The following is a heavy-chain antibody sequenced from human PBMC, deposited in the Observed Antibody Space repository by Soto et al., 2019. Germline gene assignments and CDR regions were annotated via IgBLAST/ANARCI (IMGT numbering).Heavy chain of an antibody. V-gene: IGHV3-33*01. CDR1: GFTFSSYG. CDR2: IWYDGSNK. J-gene: IGHJ4*02. CDR3: ARDLSYYDSSGYYFDY. Sequence: GGSLRLSCAASGFTFSSYGMHWVRQAPGKGLEWVAVIWYDGSNKYYADSVKGRFTISRDNSKNTLYLQMNSLRAEDTAVYYCARDLSYYDSSGYYFDYWGQGTLVTVSS. D-gene: IGHD3-22*01.